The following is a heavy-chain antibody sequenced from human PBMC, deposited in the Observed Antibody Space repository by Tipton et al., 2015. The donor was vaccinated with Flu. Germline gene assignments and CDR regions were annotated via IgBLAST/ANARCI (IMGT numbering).Heavy chain of an antibody. D-gene: IGHD1-26*01. CDR2: INQDGSEK. CDR3: ASLRGSGSYSRYAFDL. J-gene: IGHJ3*01. V-gene: IGHV3-7*01. Sequence: SLRLSCAASGFTFSTYWMNWLRQAPGKGLEWVANINQDGSEKYSVDSVKGRFTVSRDNARSSLYLQMNSLRAEDTAVYYCASLRGSGSYSRYAFDLWGQGTMVTVS. CDR1: GFTFSTYW.